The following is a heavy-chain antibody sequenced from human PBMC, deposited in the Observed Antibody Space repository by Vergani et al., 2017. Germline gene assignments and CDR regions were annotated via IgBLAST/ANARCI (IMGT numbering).Heavy chain of an antibody. J-gene: IGHJ6*03. Sequence: VQLVESGGGLVKPGRSLRLSCAASGFTFSSYGMHWVRQAPGKGLEWVAVIWYDGSKKYYADSVKGRFTISRDNSKNTLYLQMNSLRAEDTAVYYCAREGITSFGVVKYYMDVWGKGTTVTVSS. CDR1: GFTFSSYG. CDR2: IWYDGSKK. CDR3: AREGITSFGVVKYYMDV. V-gene: IGHV3-33*01. D-gene: IGHD3-3*01.